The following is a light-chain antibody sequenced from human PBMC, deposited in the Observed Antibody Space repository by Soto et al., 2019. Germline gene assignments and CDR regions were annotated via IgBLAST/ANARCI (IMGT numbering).Light chain of an antibody. CDR1: SSDVGRYNY. CDR2: DVS. V-gene: IGLV2-14*01. Sequence: QSVLTQPASVSGCPGQSITISCTGTSSDVGRYNYVSWYQQHPGKAPKLIIYDVSYRPSGVSDRFSGSKSGNTASLTISGLQAEDEADSYCSSYTGSSTSFGGGTKLTVL. CDR3: SSYTGSSTS. J-gene: IGLJ3*02.